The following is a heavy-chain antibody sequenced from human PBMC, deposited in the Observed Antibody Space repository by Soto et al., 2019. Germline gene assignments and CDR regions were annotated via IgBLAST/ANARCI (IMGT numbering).Heavy chain of an antibody. CDR3: ARGSLVFDFWSGYLDH. J-gene: IGHJ4*02. CDR2: IYTSGST. V-gene: IGHV4-4*07. Sequence: SETLSLTCTVSGGSISSYYWSWIRQPAGKGLEWIGRIYTSGSTNYNPSLKSRVTMSVDTSKNQFSLKLSSVTAADTAVYYCARGSLVFDFWSGYLDHWGQGSLVTGTS. D-gene: IGHD3-3*01. CDR1: GGSISSYY.